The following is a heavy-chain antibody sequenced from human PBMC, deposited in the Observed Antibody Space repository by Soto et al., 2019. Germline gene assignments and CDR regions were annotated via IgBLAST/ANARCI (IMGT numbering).Heavy chain of an antibody. CDR1: GGTFSSYA. CDR3: ARHPFFRYYYDSSGKYYFDY. CDR2: IIPIFGTA. J-gene: IGHJ4*02. Sequence: ASVKVSCKASGGTFSSYAISWVRQAPGQGLEWMGGIIPIFGTANYAQKFQGRVTITADESTSTAYMELSSLRSEDTAVYYCARHPFFRYYYDSSGKYYFDYWGQGTLVTVSS. V-gene: IGHV1-69*13. D-gene: IGHD3-22*01.